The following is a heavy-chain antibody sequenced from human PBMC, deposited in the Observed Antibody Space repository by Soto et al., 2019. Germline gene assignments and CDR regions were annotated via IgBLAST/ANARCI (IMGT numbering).Heavy chain of an antibody. CDR1: GGSISNYY. CDR2: IYYSGST. J-gene: IGHJ4*02. CDR3: AKNPGYYYDSTGYHFDY. D-gene: IGHD3-22*01. Sequence: SETLSLTCIVSGGSISNYYWSWIRQPPGKGLEWIGYIYYSGSTNYNPSLTSRVTISVDNSKNTLYLQMNSLRAEDTAVYYCAKNPGYYYDSTGYHFDYWGQGTLVTVSS. V-gene: IGHV4-59*12.